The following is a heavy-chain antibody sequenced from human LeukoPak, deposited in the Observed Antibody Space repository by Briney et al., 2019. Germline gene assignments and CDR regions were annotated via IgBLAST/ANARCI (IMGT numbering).Heavy chain of an antibody. CDR2: IYTSGST. Sequence: SETLSLTCTVSGGSISSGSYYWSWIRQPARKGLEWIGRIYTSGSTNYNPSLKSRVTISVDTPKNQFSLKLSSVTAADTAVYYCANPTMVRGVIGHDAFDIWGQGTMVTVSS. CDR3: ANPTMVRGVIGHDAFDI. V-gene: IGHV4-61*02. D-gene: IGHD3-10*01. CDR1: GGSISSGSYY. J-gene: IGHJ3*02.